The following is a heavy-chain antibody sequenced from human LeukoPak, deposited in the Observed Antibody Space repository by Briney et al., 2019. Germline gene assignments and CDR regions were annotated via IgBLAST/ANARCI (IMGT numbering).Heavy chain of an antibody. V-gene: IGHV2-5*02. Sequence: SGPTLGNSTPTLTLTCTFSGFSLSTSGVGVGWIRQPPGNTMEWLALISWDDDKRYTLSLKSRITITKDTSKHQPVLTMPNMDPVDTATYCCAHITYYYDSSGGYYFDYGGQGTLVTVPS. CDR1: GFSLSTSGVG. J-gene: IGHJ4*02. D-gene: IGHD3-22*01. CDR3: AHITYYYDSSGGYYFDY. CDR2: ISWDDDK.